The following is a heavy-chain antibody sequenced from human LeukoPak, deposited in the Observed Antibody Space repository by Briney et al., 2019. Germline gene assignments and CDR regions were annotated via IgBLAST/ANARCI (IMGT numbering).Heavy chain of an antibody. Sequence: GGSLRLTCVASGFTFSGYWMTWVRQPPGKGLEWVAIIKQDGSEKYYVNSVKGRFTISRDNAKNSLYLQLNILRAEDTAVYYCARDLEIWGQGTMVTVSS. CDR1: GFTFSGYW. CDR3: ARDLEI. CDR2: IKQDGSEK. V-gene: IGHV3-7*01. J-gene: IGHJ3*02.